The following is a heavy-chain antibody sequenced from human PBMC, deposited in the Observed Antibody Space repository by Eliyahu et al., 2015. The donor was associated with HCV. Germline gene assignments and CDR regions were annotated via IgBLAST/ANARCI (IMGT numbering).Heavy chain of an antibody. V-gene: IGHV3-23*01. CDR3: AMRRGGWGGYFHY. J-gene: IGHJ4*02. D-gene: IGHD3-16*01. CDR2: IITTTDAT. CDR1: GFTSNIEA. Sequence: EVQLLESGGGLVQPGGSLRLSXAASGFTSNIEAMXWVRQAPGKGLEWVSXIITTTDATYYADSVKGRFTISRDNSKNTLYMQMNSLRADDTAIYYCAMRRGGWGGYFHYWGQGALVTASS.